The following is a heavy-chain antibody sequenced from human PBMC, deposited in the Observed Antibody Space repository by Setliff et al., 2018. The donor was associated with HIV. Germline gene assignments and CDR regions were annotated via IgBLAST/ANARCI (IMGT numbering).Heavy chain of an antibody. J-gene: IGHJ6*02. CDR1: GFTFSSYA. CDR3: AKDVCSGAYCYAYYYYGMDV. V-gene: IGHV3-30*02. D-gene: IGHD2-15*01. Sequence: GGSLRLSCEASGFTFSSYAMHWVRQAPGKGLEWVAFLRYDGSNKYYADSVKGRFTIPRYNSKNTLYLQMNSLRAEDTAVYYCAKDVCSGAYCYAYYYYGMDVWGQGTMVTVSS. CDR2: LRYDGSNK.